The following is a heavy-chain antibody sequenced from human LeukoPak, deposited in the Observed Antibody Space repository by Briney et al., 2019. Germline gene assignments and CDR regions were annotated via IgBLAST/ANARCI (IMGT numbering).Heavy chain of an antibody. Sequence: ASVKVSCKPFGYTFTSYYIHWVRQAPGQGLEWMGIINPRGDYTTYAQNFQGRVTMTRDTSTSTIYMELSSLRSEDTAVYYCARSGYLVVAAYDAFDIWGQGTMVTVSS. CDR2: INPRGDYT. D-gene: IGHD2-15*01. CDR1: GYTFTSYY. J-gene: IGHJ3*02. V-gene: IGHV1-46*01. CDR3: ARSGYLVVAAYDAFDI.